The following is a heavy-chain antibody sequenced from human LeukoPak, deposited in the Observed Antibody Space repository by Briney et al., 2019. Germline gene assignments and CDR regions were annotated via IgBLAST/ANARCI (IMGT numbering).Heavy chain of an antibody. D-gene: IGHD5-18*01. V-gene: IGHV4-30-4*08. CDR2: IYYSGST. Sequence: SQTPSLTCTVSGGSISSGDYYWSWIRQPPGKGLEWIGYIYYSGSTYYNPSLKSRVTISVDTSENQFSLKLSSVTAADTAVYYCARGSTANFDYWGQRTLVTASS. CDR1: GGSISSGDYY. CDR3: ARGSTANFDY. J-gene: IGHJ4*02.